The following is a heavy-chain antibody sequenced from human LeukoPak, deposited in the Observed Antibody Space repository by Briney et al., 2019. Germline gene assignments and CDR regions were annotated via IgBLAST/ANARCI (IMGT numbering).Heavy chain of an antibody. V-gene: IGHV1-2*02. Sequence: ASVTVSCKASGYTFTGYYMHWVRQAPGQGLEWMGWINPNSGGTNYAQKFQGRVTMTRDTSISTAYMEMSRLRSDDTAVYYCAGDSSVDAFDIWGQGTMVTVSS. CDR2: INPNSGGT. J-gene: IGHJ3*02. CDR1: GYTFTGYY. D-gene: IGHD3-22*01. CDR3: AGDSSVDAFDI.